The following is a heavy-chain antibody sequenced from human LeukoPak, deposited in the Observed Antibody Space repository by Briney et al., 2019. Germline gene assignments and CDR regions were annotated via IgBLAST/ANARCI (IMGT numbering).Heavy chain of an antibody. CDR2: ISGSGGST. CDR1: GFTFSSYA. D-gene: IGHD3-22*01. CDR3: APTVDYYDSSGYSY. V-gene: IGHV3-23*01. J-gene: IGHJ4*02. Sequence: GGSLRLSCAASGFTFSSYAMSWLRQAPGKGLEWVSAISGSGGSTYYADSVKGRFTISRDNSKNTLYLQMHSLRAEDTAVYYCAPTVDYYDSSGYSYWGQGTLVTVSS.